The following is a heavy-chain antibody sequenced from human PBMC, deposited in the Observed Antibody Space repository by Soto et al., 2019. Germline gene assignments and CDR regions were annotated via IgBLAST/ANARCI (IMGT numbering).Heavy chain of an antibody. V-gene: IGHV4-4*02. CDR1: GVSISSHDW. J-gene: IGHJ4*02. CDR2: SHQSGNT. Sequence: SETLSLTCAVSGVSISSHDWWTWVRQPPGKGLEWIGESHQSGNTHYNPSLKSRVTISVDTSKNQFSLKLSSVTAADTAVYYCARGRSDSPLDYWGQGTLVTVSS. CDR3: ARGRSDSPLDY.